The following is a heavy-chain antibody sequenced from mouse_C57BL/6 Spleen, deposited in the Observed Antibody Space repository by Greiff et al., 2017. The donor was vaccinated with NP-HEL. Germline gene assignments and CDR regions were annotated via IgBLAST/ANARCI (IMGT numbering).Heavy chain of an antibody. Sequence: QVQLQQPGAELVRPGSSVKLSCKASGYTFTSYWMHWVKQRPIQGLEWIGNIDPSDSETHYNQKFKDKATLTVDKSSSTAYMQLSSLTSEDSAVYYCATLTTAYYFDYWGQGTTLTVSS. J-gene: IGHJ2*01. V-gene: IGHV1-52*01. CDR3: ATLTTAYYFDY. CDR1: GYTFTSYW. D-gene: IGHD1-2*01. CDR2: IDPSDSET.